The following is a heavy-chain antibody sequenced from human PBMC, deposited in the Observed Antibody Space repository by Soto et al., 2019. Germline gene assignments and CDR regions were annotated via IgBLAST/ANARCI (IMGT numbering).Heavy chain of an antibody. J-gene: IGHJ6*02. CDR3: ARGEYGVGV. CDR1: GYGFSNYW. V-gene: IGHV5-51*01. Sequence: GESLKISCKTSGYGFSNYWIGWVRQMPGKGLEWMGIIYPSDSDTRYSPSFRGQVTISADTSTSTAYLQWNSLKASDTASYYWARGEYGVGVWGQGTPVTVSS. CDR2: IYPSDSDT.